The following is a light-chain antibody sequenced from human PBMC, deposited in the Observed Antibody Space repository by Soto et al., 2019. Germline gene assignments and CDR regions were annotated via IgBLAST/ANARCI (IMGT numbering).Light chain of an antibody. CDR2: GAS. J-gene: IGKJ4*01. V-gene: IGKV3-15*01. Sequence: EIVMTQSPVTLSVSPGERATLSCRASLSVSSNLAGYQQKPGQAPRLLIYGASTRATGIPARFRGSGSGTEFTLTISSLQSEDFAVYYCQQYNKLPPLTFGGGTKVEIK. CDR1: LSVSSN. CDR3: QQYNKLPPLT.